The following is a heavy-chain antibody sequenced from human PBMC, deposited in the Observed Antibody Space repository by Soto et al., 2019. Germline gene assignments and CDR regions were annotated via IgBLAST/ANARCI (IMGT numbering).Heavy chain of an antibody. Sequence: EVQLVETGGGLIQPGGSLRLSCAGAGFSVSAHYMNWVRQAPGKGLEWISAIYSDGTTYYADSVKGRFTVSRDGSKNTLYLQMSSLRAEDTALYYCAKGRGGSGSLTPRVDFWGQGTLVTVSS. V-gene: IGHV3-53*02. CDR2: IYSDGTT. CDR3: AKGRGGSGSLTPRVDF. J-gene: IGHJ4*02. CDR1: GFSVSAHY. D-gene: IGHD3-10*01.